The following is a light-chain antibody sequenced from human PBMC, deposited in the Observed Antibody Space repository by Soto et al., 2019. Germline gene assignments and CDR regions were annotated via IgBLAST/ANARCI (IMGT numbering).Light chain of an antibody. CDR2: GAS. Sequence: VLAQSPVTLSLSPWERTPLSCRASQSVSSYLAWYQQKPGQAPRLLIHGASTRATGIPARFSGSGSGTDFTLTISSLEPEDFAVYYCQQYNNWLITFGQGTRLEIK. V-gene: IGKV3-11*01. CDR3: QQYNNWLIT. CDR1: QSVSSY. J-gene: IGKJ5*01.